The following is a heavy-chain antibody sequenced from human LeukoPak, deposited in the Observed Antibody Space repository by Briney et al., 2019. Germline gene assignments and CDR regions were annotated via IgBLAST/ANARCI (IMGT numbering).Heavy chain of an antibody. CDR1: GFTFSSYA. D-gene: IGHD6-19*01. Sequence: GGSLRLSCAASGFTFSSYAMHWVRQAPGKGLEYVSAISGSGGSTYYADSVKGRFTISRDNAKNSLYLQMNSLRAEDTAVYYCARDPASIAVAGAPDYWGQGTLVTVSS. CDR2: ISGSGGST. CDR3: ARDPASIAVAGAPDY. J-gene: IGHJ4*02. V-gene: IGHV3-64*04.